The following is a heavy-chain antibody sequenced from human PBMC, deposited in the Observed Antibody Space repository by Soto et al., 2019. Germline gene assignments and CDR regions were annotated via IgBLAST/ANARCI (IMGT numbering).Heavy chain of an antibody. Sequence: PGGSLRLSCSGFGFNFGNYALTWVRQAPGKGLEWLGIIRSEANGGTTDYAAFLRGRATISRDDSKGIAYLDTMNLQSDDTAIYYCTRFYYEDGGYFVYWGQGTRVTVSS. J-gene: IGHJ4*02. CDR2: IRSEANGGTT. V-gene: IGHV3-49*04. CDR1: GFNFGNYA. CDR3: TRFYYEDGGYFVY. D-gene: IGHD3-22*01.